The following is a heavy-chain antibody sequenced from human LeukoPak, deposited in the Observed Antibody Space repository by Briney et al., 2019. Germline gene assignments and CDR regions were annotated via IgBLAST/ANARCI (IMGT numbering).Heavy chain of an antibody. CDR2: IIPIFGIA. CDR3: ARAYYDSSGYYLPINY. CDR1: GGTFSSYA. J-gene: IGHJ4*02. Sequence: SVKVSCKASGGTFSSYAISWVRQAPGQGLEWMGRIIPIFGIANYAQKFQGRVTITADKSTSTAYMELSSLRSEDTAVYYCARAYYDSSGYYLPINYWGQGTLVTVSS. V-gene: IGHV1-69*04. D-gene: IGHD3-22*01.